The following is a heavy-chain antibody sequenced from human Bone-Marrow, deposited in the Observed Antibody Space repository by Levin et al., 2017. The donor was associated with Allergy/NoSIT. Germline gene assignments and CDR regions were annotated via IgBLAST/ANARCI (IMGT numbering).Heavy chain of an antibody. CDR1: GFTFSSYG. V-gene: IGHV3-33*01. Sequence: GGSLRLSCAASGFTFSSYGMHWVRQAPGKGLEWVAVIWYDGSNKYYADSVKGRFTISRDNSKNTLYLQMNSLRAEDTAVYYCARVKYGSGSQVAFDIWGQGTMVTVSS. CDR3: ARVKYGSGSQVAFDI. CDR2: IWYDGSNK. J-gene: IGHJ3*02. D-gene: IGHD3-10*01.